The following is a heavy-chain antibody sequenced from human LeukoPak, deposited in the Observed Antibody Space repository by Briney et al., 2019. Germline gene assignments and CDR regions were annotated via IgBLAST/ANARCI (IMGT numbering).Heavy chain of an antibody. D-gene: IGHD3-10*01. Sequence: GGSLRLSCAASGFTFSSYAMSWVRQAPGKGLEWVSAISGSGGSTYYADSVKGRFTISRDNSKNSLYLQMNSLRAEDTAIYYCTRDQNFYGSGRGFDPWGQGTLVTVSS. CDR3: TRDQNFYGSGRGFDP. CDR1: GFTFSSYA. CDR2: ISGSGGST. V-gene: IGHV3-23*01. J-gene: IGHJ5*02.